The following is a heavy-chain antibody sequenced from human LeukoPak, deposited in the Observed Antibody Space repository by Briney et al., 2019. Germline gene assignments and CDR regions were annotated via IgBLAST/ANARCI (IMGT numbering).Heavy chain of an antibody. V-gene: IGHV4-59*11. CDR2: IYYSGST. CDR1: GGSISSHY. J-gene: IGHJ6*03. Sequence: SETLSLTCTVSGGSISSHYWSWIRQPPGKGLEWIGYIYYSGSTNYNPSLKSRVTISVDTSKNQFSLKLSSVTAADMAVYYCARTWSYYDILTGYFLYYYYMDVWGKGTTVTVSS. D-gene: IGHD3-9*01. CDR3: ARTWSYYDILTGYFLYYYYMDV.